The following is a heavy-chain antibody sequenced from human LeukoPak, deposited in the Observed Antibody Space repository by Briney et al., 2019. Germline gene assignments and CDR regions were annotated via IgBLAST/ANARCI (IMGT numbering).Heavy chain of an antibody. CDR2: ITSSSSTL. J-gene: IGHJ4*02. CDR3: AKDTSMVTGYYFDY. V-gene: IGHV3-48*01. D-gene: IGHD5-18*01. Sequence: GGSLRLSCAASGFRFSSYSMNWVRQAPGKGLEWVSYITSSSSTLYYADSVKGRFTISRDNAKNSLYLQMSSLRAEDTAVYYCAKDTSMVTGYYFDYWGQGTLVTVSS. CDR1: GFRFSSYS.